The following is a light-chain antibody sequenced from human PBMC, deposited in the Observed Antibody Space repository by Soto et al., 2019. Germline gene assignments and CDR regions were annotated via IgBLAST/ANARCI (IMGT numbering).Light chain of an antibody. CDR3: QQYSKWPPRYT. V-gene: IGKV3-15*01. CDR1: QSVDIN. Sequence: EIVMTQSPVTLSASPGERVTLSCRASQSVDINLAWYQQKPGQAPRLLISEASTRASDIPSRFAGSGSGTDFTLTISSLQSEDFVVYFCQQYSKWPPRYTFGQGTKVEIK. J-gene: IGKJ2*01. CDR2: EAS.